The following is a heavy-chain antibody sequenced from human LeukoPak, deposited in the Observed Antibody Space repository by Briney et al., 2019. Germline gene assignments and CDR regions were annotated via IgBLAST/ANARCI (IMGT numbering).Heavy chain of an antibody. CDR1: GYTFTSYF. J-gene: IGHJ4*02. V-gene: IGHV1-46*01. CDR2: INPGSGST. Sequence: ASVKVSCKASGYTFTSYFIHWVRQAPGQGLEWMGIINPGSGSTSYTQKFRDRVTMTRDKSTSTVNTELSSLRSEDTAVYYCVRDLGYYDSSGYPTHFDYWGQGTLVTVSS. D-gene: IGHD3-22*01. CDR3: VRDLGYYDSSGYPTHFDY.